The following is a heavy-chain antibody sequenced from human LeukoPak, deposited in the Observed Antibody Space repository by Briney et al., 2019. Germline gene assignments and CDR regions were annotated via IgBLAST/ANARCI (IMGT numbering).Heavy chain of an antibody. CDR3: ARGRFLVRGGSMDV. CDR2: ISAYNGNT. D-gene: IGHD3-10*01. CDR1: GYTFTSYG. J-gene: IGHJ6*02. Sequence: ASVKVSCKASGYTFTSYGISWVRQAPGQGLEWMGWISAYNGNTNYAQKLQGRVTMTRDTSISTAYMELSRLRSDDTAVYYCARGRFLVRGGSMDVWGQGTTVTVSS. V-gene: IGHV1-18*01.